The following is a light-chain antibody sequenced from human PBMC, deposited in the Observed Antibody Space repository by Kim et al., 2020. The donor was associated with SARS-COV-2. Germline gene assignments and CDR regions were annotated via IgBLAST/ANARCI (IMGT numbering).Light chain of an antibody. CDR2: DVS. V-gene: IGLV2-14*03. J-gene: IGLJ1*01. CDR3: SSYTCSSTLYV. Sequence: QSITITCTGTSSDVAGNNYVSWYQQQPGKAPKLMIYDVSNRPSGVSNRFSGSKSGNTASLTISGLQAEDEADYYCSSYTCSSTLYVFGTGTKVTVL. CDR1: SSDVAGNNY.